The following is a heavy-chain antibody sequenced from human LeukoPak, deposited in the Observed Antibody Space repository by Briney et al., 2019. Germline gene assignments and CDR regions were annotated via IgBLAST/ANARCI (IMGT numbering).Heavy chain of an antibody. J-gene: IGHJ4*02. Sequence: ASVKVSCKASGYTFTSYGISWVRQAPGQGLEWMGWISAYNGNTNYAQKLQGRVTMTTDTSTSTAYMELRGLRSDDTAVYYCASSSWSLGVFDYWGQGTLVTVSS. CDR3: ASSSWSLGVFDY. CDR2: ISAYNGNT. V-gene: IGHV1-18*01. D-gene: IGHD6-13*01. CDR1: GYTFTSYG.